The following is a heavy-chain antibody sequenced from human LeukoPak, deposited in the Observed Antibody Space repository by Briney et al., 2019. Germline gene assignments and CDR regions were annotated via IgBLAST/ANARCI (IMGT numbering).Heavy chain of an antibody. V-gene: IGHV1-18*01. CDR3: ARRSPRGAVADPGWFDP. D-gene: IGHD6-19*01. J-gene: IGHJ5*02. CDR1: GYTFTSYG. Sequence: ASVTVSCKASGYTFTSYGISWVRQAPGQGLEWMGWISAYNGNTNYAQKLQGRVTMTTDTSTSTAYMELRSLRSDDTAVYYCARRSPRGAVADPGWFDPWGQGTLVTVSS. CDR2: ISAYNGNT.